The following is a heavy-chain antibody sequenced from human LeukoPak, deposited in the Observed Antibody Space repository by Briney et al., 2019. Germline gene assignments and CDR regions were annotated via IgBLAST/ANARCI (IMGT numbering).Heavy chain of an antibody. J-gene: IGHJ6*03. D-gene: IGHD1-26*01. Sequence: QPGGSLRLSCAASGFTFSRYGMSWVRQAPGKGLKWVSAISGSGGRTYYADSVKGRFTISRDNAKNSLYLQINSLRAEDTAVYYCARDPYSGGYGDYYYYYMDVWGKGTTVTISS. V-gene: IGHV3-23*01. CDR2: ISGSGGRT. CDR3: ARDPYSGGYGDYYYYYMDV. CDR1: GFTFSRYG.